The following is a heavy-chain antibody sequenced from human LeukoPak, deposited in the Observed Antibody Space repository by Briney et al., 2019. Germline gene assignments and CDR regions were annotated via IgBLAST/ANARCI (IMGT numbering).Heavy chain of an antibody. CDR2: INSDGSST. V-gene: IGHV3-74*01. CDR1: GFTFSNTW. D-gene: IGHD5-18*01. CDR3: AREAGDTAKYGMDV. J-gene: IGHJ6*02. Sequence: GGSLRLSCAASGFTFSNTWMYWVRQAPGKGLVWVSRINSDGSSTTYADSVKGRFTISRDNAKNTLYLQMNSLRAEDTAVYYCAREAGDTAKYGMDVWGQGTTVTVSS.